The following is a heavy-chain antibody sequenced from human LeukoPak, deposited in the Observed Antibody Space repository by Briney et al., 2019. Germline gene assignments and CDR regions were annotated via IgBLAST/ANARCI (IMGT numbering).Heavy chain of an antibody. CDR2: ISSSGSTI. J-gene: IGHJ3*02. CDR1: GFTFSDYY. D-gene: IGHD3-10*01. V-gene: IGHV3-11*01. Sequence: GGSLRLSRAASGFTFSDYYMSWIRQAPGKGLEWVSYISSSGSTIYYADSVKGRFTISRDNAKNSLYLQMNSLRAEDTAVYYCATNGARDRLFDIWGQGTMVTVSS. CDR3: ATNGARDRLFDI.